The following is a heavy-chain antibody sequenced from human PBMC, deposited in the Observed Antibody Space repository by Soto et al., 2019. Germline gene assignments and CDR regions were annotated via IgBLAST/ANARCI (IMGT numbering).Heavy chain of an antibody. Sequence: PSETLSLTCAVDGGSFSGYYWSWIRQPPGKGLEWIGEINHSGSTNYNPSLKSRVTISVDTSKNQFSLKLSSVTAADTAVYYCARGGSYYDILTGWIGFQHYYYMDVWGKGTTVTVSS. CDR3: ARGGSYYDILTGWIGFQHYYYMDV. CDR2: INHSGST. V-gene: IGHV4-34*01. CDR1: GGSFSGYY. D-gene: IGHD3-9*01. J-gene: IGHJ6*03.